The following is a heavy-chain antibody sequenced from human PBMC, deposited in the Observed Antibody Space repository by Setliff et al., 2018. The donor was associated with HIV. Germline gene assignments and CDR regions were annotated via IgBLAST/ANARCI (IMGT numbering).Heavy chain of an antibody. D-gene: IGHD1-26*01. CDR2: INHSGST. CDR1: GGSFSNYY. CDR3: ARGPNRYSGTYSYYYYMDV. V-gene: IGHV4-34*01. Sequence: LSLTCAVYGGSFSNYYWTWIRQPPGKGLEWLGEINHSGSTNYNPSLKSRVTISVDTSKNQFSLKLSSVTAADTAVYYCARGPNRYSGTYSYYYYMDVWGKGTTVTVSS. J-gene: IGHJ6*03.